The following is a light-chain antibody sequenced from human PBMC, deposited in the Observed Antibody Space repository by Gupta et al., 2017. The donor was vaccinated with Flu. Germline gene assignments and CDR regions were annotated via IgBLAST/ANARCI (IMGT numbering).Light chain of an antibody. CDR2: DVN. Sequence: QSALTQPASVSGSPGQSIPISCTGTSSDVGGSNYVSWYQQHPGKAPKLMIYDVNNRPSGVSSRFSGSKSGNTASLTISGLEAEDESDYYCSSYTSTNTFYVFGTGTKVTVL. CDR1: SSDVGGSNY. V-gene: IGLV2-14*01. CDR3: SSYTSTNTFYV. J-gene: IGLJ1*01.